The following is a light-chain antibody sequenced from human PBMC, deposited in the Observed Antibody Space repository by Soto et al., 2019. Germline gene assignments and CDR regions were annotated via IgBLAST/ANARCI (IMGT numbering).Light chain of an antibody. CDR2: SAS. CDR1: QSVSSK. V-gene: IGKV3-15*01. Sequence: EIVMTLSPATLSLPPGQIATLSCRASQSVSSKLAWYQQRPCQAPRLLIYSASTRATGIPPRFSGSGSGTEFTLTISSLQSEDFAVYYCHQYNHWLTWTFGQGTKVEIK. CDR3: HQYNHWLTWT. J-gene: IGKJ1*01.